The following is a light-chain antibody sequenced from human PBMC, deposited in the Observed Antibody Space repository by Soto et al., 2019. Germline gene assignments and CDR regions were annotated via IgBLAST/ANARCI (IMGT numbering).Light chain of an antibody. J-gene: IGKJ1*01. CDR3: MQATQFPWT. Sequence: IVMTQTPLSSAVTLGQPASISCRSSQSLEDSDGNSYLSWLHQRPGQPPRLLIYKISNRLSGVPDRFSGSGAGTVFTLRISRVEADDVGLYYCMQATQFPWTFGQGTKVDI. CDR1: QSLEDSDGNSY. V-gene: IGKV2-24*01. CDR2: KIS.